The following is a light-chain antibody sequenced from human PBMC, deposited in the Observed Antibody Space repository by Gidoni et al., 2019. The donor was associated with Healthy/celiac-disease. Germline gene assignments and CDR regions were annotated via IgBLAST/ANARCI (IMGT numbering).Light chain of an antibody. CDR2: GAS. V-gene: IGKV3-20*01. CDR1: QSVSSSY. J-gene: IGKJ3*01. Sequence: EIVLTQSPGTLSLSPGDRATLSCRASQSVSSSYLAWYQQKPGHAPRLLIYGASSRATGIPDRFSGSGSGTDFTLTISRLEPEDFAVYYCQQYGSSPLFTFGPGTKVDIK. CDR3: QQYGSSPLFT.